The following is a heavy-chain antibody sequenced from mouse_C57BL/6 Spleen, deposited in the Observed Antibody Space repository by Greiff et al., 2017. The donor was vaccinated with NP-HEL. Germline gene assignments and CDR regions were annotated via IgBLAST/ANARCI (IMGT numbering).Heavy chain of an antibody. CDR1: GFTFTDYY. Sequence: EVQRVESGGGLVQPGGSLSLSCAASGFTFTDYYMSWVRQPPGKALEWLGFIRNKANGYTTEYSASVKGRFTISRDNSQSILYLQMNALRAEDSATYYCARIYYGNSYAMDYWGQGTSVTVSS. V-gene: IGHV7-3*01. CDR2: IRNKANGYTT. D-gene: IGHD2-1*01. CDR3: ARIYYGNSYAMDY. J-gene: IGHJ4*01.